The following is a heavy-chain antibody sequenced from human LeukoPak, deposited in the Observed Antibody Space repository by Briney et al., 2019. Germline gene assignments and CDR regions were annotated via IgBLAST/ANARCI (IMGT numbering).Heavy chain of an antibody. Sequence: PSETLSLTCTVSGGSISNYYWSWIRQPPGKGLEYIGFIYYTGTTNYNPSLKSRVTISVDTSKNQFSLKLSSVTAADTAVYYCARQGYWSGYFVFDYRGQGALVTVSS. V-gene: IGHV4-59*08. J-gene: IGHJ4*02. CDR1: GGSISNYY. D-gene: IGHD3-3*01. CDR3: ARQGYWSGYFVFDY. CDR2: IYYTGTT.